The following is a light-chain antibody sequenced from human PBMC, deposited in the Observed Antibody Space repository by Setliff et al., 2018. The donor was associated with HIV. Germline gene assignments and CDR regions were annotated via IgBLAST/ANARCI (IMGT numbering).Light chain of an antibody. CDR2: EVS. J-gene: IGLJ1*01. Sequence: ALTQPASVSGSPGQSITISCTGTSNDVGGHNYVSWYQQYTGKAPKLIIYEVSIRPSGVSNRFSGSKSGNTASLTISGLQAEDEADYYCISYTVNSTPLYVLGTGTKVTVL. CDR1: SNDVGGHNY. V-gene: IGLV2-14*01. CDR3: ISYTVNSTPLYV.